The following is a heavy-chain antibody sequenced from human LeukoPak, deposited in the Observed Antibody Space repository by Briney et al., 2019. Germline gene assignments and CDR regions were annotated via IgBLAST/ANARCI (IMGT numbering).Heavy chain of an antibody. CDR2: ISAYNGNT. V-gene: IGHV1-18*01. D-gene: IGHD3-3*01. CDR1: GYTFTSYG. Sequence: GASVKVSCKASGYTFTSYGISWVRQAPGQGLECMGWISAYNGNTNCAQKLQGRVTMTTDTSTSTAYMELRSLRSDDTAVYYCARVWQKRITIFGVVISPYFDYWGQGTLVTVSS. CDR3: ARVWQKRITIFGVVISPYFDY. J-gene: IGHJ4*02.